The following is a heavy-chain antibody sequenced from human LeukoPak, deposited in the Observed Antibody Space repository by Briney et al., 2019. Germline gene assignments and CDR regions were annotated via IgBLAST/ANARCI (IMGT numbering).Heavy chain of an antibody. D-gene: IGHD3-3*01. CDR3: ARDRRGITIFGVVLEIDY. J-gene: IGHJ4*02. Sequence: GGSLRLSCAASGFTFSSYSMNWVRRAPGKGLEWVSSISSSSSYIYYADSVKGRFTISRDNAKNSLYLQMNSLRAEDTAVHYCARDRRGITIFGVVLEIDYWGQGTLVTVSS. CDR2: ISSSSSYI. V-gene: IGHV3-21*01. CDR1: GFTFSSYS.